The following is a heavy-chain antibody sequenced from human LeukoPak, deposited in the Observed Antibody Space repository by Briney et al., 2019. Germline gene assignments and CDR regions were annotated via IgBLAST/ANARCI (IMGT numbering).Heavy chain of an antibody. Sequence: QPGGSLRLSCAASGFTFSSYWMSWVRQAPGKGLEWVANIKEDGSEKHYVDSVKGRFTISRDNAKNSLSLQMNSLRAEDTAVYYCARATASNWFDPWGQGTLVTVSS. CDR3: ARATASNWFDP. CDR1: GFTFSSYW. D-gene: IGHD2-21*01. J-gene: IGHJ5*02. V-gene: IGHV3-7*01. CDR2: IKEDGSEK.